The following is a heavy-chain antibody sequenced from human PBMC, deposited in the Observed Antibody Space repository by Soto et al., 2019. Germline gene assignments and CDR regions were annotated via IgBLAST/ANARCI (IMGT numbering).Heavy chain of an antibody. CDR1: VGTFSSYA. D-gene: IGHD6-19*01. CDR2: IIPIFGTA. V-gene: IGHV1-69*13. J-gene: IGHJ4*02. CDR3: ASDLAVAGQGY. Sequence: GASVKVSCKASVGTFSSYAISWVRQAPGQGLEWMGGIIPIFGTANYAQKFQGRVTITADESTSTAYMELSSLRSEDTAVYYCASDLAVAGQGYWGQGTLVTVSS.